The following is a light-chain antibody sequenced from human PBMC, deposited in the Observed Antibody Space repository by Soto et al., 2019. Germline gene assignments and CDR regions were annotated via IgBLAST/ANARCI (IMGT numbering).Light chain of an antibody. Sequence: QSVLTQPPSVSGAPGQRVTISCTGSSSNIGAGYDVHWYQQLPGTAPKLLIYGNSNRPSGVPDRFSGSKSGTSASLAITGLQAEDEADYYCHSYDSSLSVSVFGGGTKLTVL. CDR3: HSYDSSLSVSV. V-gene: IGLV1-40*01. CDR1: SSNIGAGYD. CDR2: GNS. J-gene: IGLJ3*02.